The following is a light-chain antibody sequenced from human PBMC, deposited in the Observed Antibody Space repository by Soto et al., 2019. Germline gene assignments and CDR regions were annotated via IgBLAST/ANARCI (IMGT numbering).Light chain of an antibody. J-gene: IGKJ2*01. Sequence: DIQMTQSPSTLSASVGDRVTITCRASQSISSWLAWYQQKPGKAPKLLIYDASSLESGVPSRFSGSGSGTEFTLTISSLQPDDFATYYCQQYNSPTFGQWTKLEIK. CDR3: QQYNSPT. CDR1: QSISSW. V-gene: IGKV1-5*01. CDR2: DAS.